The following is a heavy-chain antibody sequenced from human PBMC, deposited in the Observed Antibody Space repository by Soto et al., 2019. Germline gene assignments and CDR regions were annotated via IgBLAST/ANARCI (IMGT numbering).Heavy chain of an antibody. D-gene: IGHD3-22*01. CDR3: VRARSTDSRPDY. CDR2: ITSSSSYI. CDR1: GFTFSLYS. J-gene: IGHJ4*02. V-gene: IGHV3-21*01. Sequence: LRLSCAASGFTFSLYSMIWVSQAPGKGLEWVASITSSSSYIYYEDSLKGRFTISRDNAKNSLFLQLDSLRAEDTAVYFCVRARSTDSRPDYWGQGTLVTVSS.